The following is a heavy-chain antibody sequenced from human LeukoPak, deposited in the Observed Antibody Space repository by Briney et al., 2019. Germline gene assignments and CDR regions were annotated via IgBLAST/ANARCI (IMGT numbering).Heavy chain of an antibody. V-gene: IGHV3-74*01. CDR3: ARDRGCTFDY. CDR2: IRSDGSST. D-gene: IGHD3-10*01. J-gene: IGHJ4*02. CDR1: GFTFSSYW. Sequence: AGSLRLSCAASGFTFSSYWMHWVRQAPGKRLVWGSLIRSDGSSTTYADSVKRRFTITRDNAQITLFLQMNSLRAEDTAVYYCARDRGCTFDYWGQGTLVTVSS.